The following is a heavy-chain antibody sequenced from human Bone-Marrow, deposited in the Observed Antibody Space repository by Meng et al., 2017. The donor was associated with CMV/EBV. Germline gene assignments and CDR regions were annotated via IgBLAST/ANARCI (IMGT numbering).Heavy chain of an antibody. Sequence: SETLSLTCTVSGGSISSYYWSWIRQPPGKGLEWIGYIYYSGSTNYNPSLKSRVTISVDTSKNQFSLELSSVTAADTAVYYCARSPSGYDPDYWGQGTLVTVSS. J-gene: IGHJ4*02. D-gene: IGHD5-12*01. CDR1: GGSISSYY. CDR2: IYYSGST. V-gene: IGHV4-59*01. CDR3: ARSPSGYDPDY.